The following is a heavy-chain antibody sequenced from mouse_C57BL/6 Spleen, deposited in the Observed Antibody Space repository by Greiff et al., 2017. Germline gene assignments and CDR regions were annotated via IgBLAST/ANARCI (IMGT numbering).Heavy chain of an antibody. CDR2: IYPGSGNT. J-gene: IGHJ2*01. D-gene: IGHD1-1*01. V-gene: IGHV1-76*01. CDR1: GYTFTDYY. Sequence: VQLQQSGAELVRPGASVKLSCKASGYTFTDYYINWVKQRPGQGLEWIARIYPGSGNTYYNEKFKGKATLTAEKSSSTAYMQLSRLTSEDSAVYFCARSGYYGSGLNFDYWGQGTTLTVSS. CDR3: ARSGYYGSGLNFDY.